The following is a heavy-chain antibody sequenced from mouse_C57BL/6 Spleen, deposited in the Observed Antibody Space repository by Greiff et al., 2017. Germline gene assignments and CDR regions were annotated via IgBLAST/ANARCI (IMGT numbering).Heavy chain of an antibody. CDR3: ARDGGDYGAMDY. CDR1: GFTFTDYY. J-gene: IGHJ4*01. CDR2: IRNKANGYTT. V-gene: IGHV7-3*01. Sequence: EVKLMESGGGLVQPGGSLSLSCAASGFTFTDYYMSWVRQPPGKALEWLGFIRNKANGYTTEYSASVKGRFTISRDNSQSILYLQMNALRAEDSATYYCARDGGDYGAMDYWGQGTSVTVSS.